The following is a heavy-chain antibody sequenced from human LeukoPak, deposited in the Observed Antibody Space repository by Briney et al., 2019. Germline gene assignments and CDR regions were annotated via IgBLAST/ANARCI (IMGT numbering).Heavy chain of an antibody. CDR1: GYTFTGYY. Sequence: GESLKISCKGSGYTFTGYYMHWVRQAPGQGLEWMGWINPNSGGTNYAQKFQGRVTMTRDTSISTAYMELSRLRSDDTAVYYCARDSSGWYLGYYYYYMDVWGKGTTVTISS. J-gene: IGHJ6*03. CDR2: INPNSGGT. D-gene: IGHD6-19*01. CDR3: ARDSSGWYLGYYYYYMDV. V-gene: IGHV1-2*02.